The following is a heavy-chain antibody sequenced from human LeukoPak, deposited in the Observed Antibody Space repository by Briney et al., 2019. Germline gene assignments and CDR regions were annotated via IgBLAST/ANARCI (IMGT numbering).Heavy chain of an antibody. J-gene: IGHJ4*02. CDR2: ISGSGGST. Sequence: PAGGSLRLSCAASGFTFSSYAMSWVRQAPGKGLEWVSAISGSGGSTYYADSVKGRFTISRDNSKNTLYLQMNSLRAEDTAVYYCARTTTFAPHFDYWGQGTLVTVSS. V-gene: IGHV3-23*01. D-gene: IGHD1-1*01. CDR3: ARTTTFAPHFDY. CDR1: GFTFSSYA.